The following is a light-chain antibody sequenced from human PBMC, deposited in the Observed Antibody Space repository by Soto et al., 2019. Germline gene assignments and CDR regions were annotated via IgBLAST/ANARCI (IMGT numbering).Light chain of an antibody. CDR3: QSYGSSVSCVV. J-gene: IGLJ2*01. CDR1: SSNIGAGYD. Sequence: QSVLTQPPSVSGAPGQRVTISCTGSSSNIGAGYDVHWYQQLPGTAPKLLIYGNSNRPSGVPDRLSGSKSGTSASLAITGLQAEDAADYYCQSYGSSVSCVVFGGGTKLTVL. V-gene: IGLV1-40*01. CDR2: GNS.